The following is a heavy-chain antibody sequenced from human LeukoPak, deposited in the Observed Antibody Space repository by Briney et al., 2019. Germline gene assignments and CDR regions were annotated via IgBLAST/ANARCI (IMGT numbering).Heavy chain of an antibody. V-gene: IGHV4-4*02. CDR1: SGSIFRSNW. CDR2: IFHSGSP. D-gene: IGHD2-2*01. CDR3: ARSPTKRVPEDY. J-gene: IGHJ4*02. Sequence: PSETLSLTCAVSSGSIFRSNWWSWVRQPPGKGLEWIGQIFHSGSPSYSPSLKSRVTISVDKSKNQCSLRLTSVPAADTAVYYCARSPTKRVPEDYWGQGTLVTVSS.